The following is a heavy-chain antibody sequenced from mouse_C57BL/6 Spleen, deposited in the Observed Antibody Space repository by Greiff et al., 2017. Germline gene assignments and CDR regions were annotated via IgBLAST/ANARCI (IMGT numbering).Heavy chain of an antibody. V-gene: IGHV1-9*01. CDR1: GYTFTGYW. CDR2: ILPGGGST. D-gene: IGHD1-1*01. J-gene: IGHJ2*01. CDR3: ASRAYYGSSYYFDY. Sequence: QVQLQQSGAELMKPGASVKLSCKATGYTFTGYWIEWVKQRPGHGLEWIGEILPGGGSTNYNEKFKGKATFTADTSSNTAYMQLSSLTTEDSAIYYCASRAYYGSSYYFDYWGQGTTLTVSS.